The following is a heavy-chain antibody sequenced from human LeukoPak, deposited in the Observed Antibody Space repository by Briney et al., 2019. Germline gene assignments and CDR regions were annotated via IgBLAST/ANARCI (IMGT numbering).Heavy chain of an antibody. CDR1: GYTLTELS. V-gene: IGHV1-24*01. J-gene: IGHJ5*02. D-gene: IGHD4-17*01. CDR2: FDPEDGET. CDR3: ATFDYGDSRWAYWFDP. Sequence: ASVKVSCKVSGYTLTELSMHWVRQAPGKGLEWMGGFDPEDGETIYAQKFQGRVTMTEDTSTDTAYMELSSLRSEDTAVYYCATFDYGDSRWAYWFDPWGQGTLVTVSS.